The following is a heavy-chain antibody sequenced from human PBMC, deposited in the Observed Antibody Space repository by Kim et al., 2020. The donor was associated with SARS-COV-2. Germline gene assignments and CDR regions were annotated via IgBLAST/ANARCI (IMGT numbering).Heavy chain of an antibody. CDR3: ARASGTVTTFYYHGMDL. CDR1: GGSINSFY. J-gene: IGHJ6*01. D-gene: IGHD4-4*01. Sequence: SETLSLTCTVSGGSINSFYWSWTRQPPGKGLEWIGYISYIGNTNYNPSLKSRVTISVDTSKNQFSLKLSSVTAADTAVYYCARASGTVTTFYYHGMDLWG. CDR2: ISYIGNT. V-gene: IGHV4-59*01.